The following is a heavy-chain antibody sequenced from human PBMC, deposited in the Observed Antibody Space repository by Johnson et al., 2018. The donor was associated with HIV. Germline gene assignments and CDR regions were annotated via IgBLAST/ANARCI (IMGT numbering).Heavy chain of an antibody. CDR3: ARGRFPEYIDIASGAFDI. CDR2: IKEAGSDK. V-gene: IGHV3-7*01. D-gene: IGHD5-12*01. Sequence: VESGGGLVQPGGSLRLSCAASGFTFSNYWMNWVRQAPGKGLEWVANIKEAGSDKYYVDSVKGRFTISRDNVQNSLSLQMNSLRPEDTAVYYCARGRFPEYIDIASGAFDIWGQGTMVTVSS. J-gene: IGHJ3*02. CDR1: GFTFSNYW.